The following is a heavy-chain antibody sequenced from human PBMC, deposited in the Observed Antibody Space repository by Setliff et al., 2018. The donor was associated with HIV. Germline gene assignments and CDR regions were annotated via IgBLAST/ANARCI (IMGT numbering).Heavy chain of an antibody. CDR3: ALGTYYYYMDV. Sequence: PSETLSLTCAVYGGSFSGYYWSWIRQPPGKGLEWIGEINHSGSTNYNPSLKSRFTLSVDTSKNQFSLKLSSVTAADTAVSYCALGTYYYYMDVWGEGTTVTVSS. V-gene: IGHV4-34*01. CDR2: INHSGST. CDR1: GGSFSGYY. D-gene: IGHD1-1*01. J-gene: IGHJ6*03.